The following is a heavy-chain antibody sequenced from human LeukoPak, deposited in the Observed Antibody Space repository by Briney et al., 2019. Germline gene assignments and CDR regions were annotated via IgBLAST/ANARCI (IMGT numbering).Heavy chain of an antibody. J-gene: IGHJ4*02. Sequence: GGSLRLSCAASGFTFSAYGMHWVRQAPGKGLEWVAVIWYDGSNKYYADSVKGRLTISRDNSKNTLYLQMNSLKTEDTAVYYCARAARNRLRGVFDYWGQGTLVTVSS. CDR3: ARAARNRLRGVFDY. V-gene: IGHV3-33*01. CDR1: GFTFSAYG. D-gene: IGHD1-14*01. CDR2: IWYDGSNK.